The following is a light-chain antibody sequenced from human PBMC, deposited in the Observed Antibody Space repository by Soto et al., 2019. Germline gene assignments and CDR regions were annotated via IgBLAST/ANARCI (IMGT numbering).Light chain of an antibody. CDR1: QSLVYTDGNTH. Sequence: DVVMTQSPVTLPVILGQPASISCRSSQSLVYTDGNTHLNWFHQRQGQSPRRLIHRVSNRDSGVPDRFSGSGSGADFTLEISRVEAEDVGVYYCMQGTHWPRTCGGGTTVEIK. CDR3: MQGTHWPRT. CDR2: RVS. J-gene: IGKJ4*01. V-gene: IGKV2-30*01.